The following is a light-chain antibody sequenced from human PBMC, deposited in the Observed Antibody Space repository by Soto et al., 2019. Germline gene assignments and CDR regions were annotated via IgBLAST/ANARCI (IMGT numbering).Light chain of an antibody. Sequence: ALTQPPSASGSPGQSVTISCTGTSSDVGGYDYVSWYQQHPGKAPKLMIYEVTIRPSGVSDRFSGSKSGNTASLTVSGLQTEDEADYYCTSYTRSPHYVFGTGTKVTVL. CDR3: TSYTRSPHYV. J-gene: IGLJ1*01. CDR2: EVT. CDR1: SSDVGGYDY. V-gene: IGLV2-8*01.